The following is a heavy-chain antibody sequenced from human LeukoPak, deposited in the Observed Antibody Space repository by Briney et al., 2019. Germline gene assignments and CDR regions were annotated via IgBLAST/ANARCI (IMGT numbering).Heavy chain of an antibody. J-gene: IGHJ4*02. V-gene: IGHV3-7*01. CDR1: GFTFNIFW. CDR2: VNQDGSQT. Sequence: GGSLRLSCAASGFTFNIFWMTWVRQAPGKGLEWVASVNQDGSQTKYVDSVKGRFTISRDNAKNSLFLQMNSLSAEDTAVYYCVRRHLWVFDFWGQGTPVTVSS. D-gene: IGHD3-10*01. CDR3: VRRHLWVFDF.